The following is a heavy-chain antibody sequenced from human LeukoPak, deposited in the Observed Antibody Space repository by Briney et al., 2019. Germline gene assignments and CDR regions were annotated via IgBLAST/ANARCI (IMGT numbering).Heavy chain of an antibody. D-gene: IGHD3-9*01. CDR3: ATTTWHVLTGYGWFDP. J-gene: IGHJ5*02. CDR2: IYASGTT. V-gene: IGHV4-4*07. Sequence: PSETLSLTCTVSGGSISNYYWSWIRQPAGKGLEWIGRIYASGTTNYNPSLKSRVTMSVDTSKNQFSLKLSSVTAADTAVYYCATTTWHVLTGYGWFDPWGQGTLVTVSS. CDR1: GGSISNYY.